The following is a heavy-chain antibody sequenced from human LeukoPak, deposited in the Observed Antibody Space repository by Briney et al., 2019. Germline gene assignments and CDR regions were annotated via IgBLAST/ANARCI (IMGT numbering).Heavy chain of an antibody. V-gene: IGHV4-61*02. J-gene: IGHJ4*02. D-gene: IGHD1-26*01. CDR1: GGSISSSSYY. Sequence: PSETLSLTCTASGGSISSSSYYWSWIRQPAGKGLEWIGRIYTSGSTNYNPSLKSRVTMSVDTSKNQFSLKLSSVTAADTAVYYCARAQYSGSYRFDYWGQGTLVTVSS. CDR2: IYTSGST. CDR3: ARAQYSGSYRFDY.